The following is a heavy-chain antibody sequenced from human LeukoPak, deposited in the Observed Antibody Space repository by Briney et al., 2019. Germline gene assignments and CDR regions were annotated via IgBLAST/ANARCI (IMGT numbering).Heavy chain of an antibody. CDR2: IDPSDSYS. Sequence: RGESLRISCKGSGYIFTNYVISFVRQMPGKGLEWMGRIDPSDSYSNYGPSFQGHVTISADRSISTAYLQWRSLKASDTAMYYCARQLDYYDKRDYWGQGTLVTVAS. CDR3: ARQLDYYDKRDY. D-gene: IGHD3-22*01. V-gene: IGHV5-10-1*01. J-gene: IGHJ4*02. CDR1: GYIFTNYV.